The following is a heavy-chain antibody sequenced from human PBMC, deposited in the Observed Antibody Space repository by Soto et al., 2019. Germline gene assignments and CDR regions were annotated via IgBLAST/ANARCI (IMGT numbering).Heavy chain of an antibody. Sequence: EVQLVESGGGLVQPGRSLRLSCAASGFTFDDYAMHWVRQAPGKGLEWVSGISWNSGSIGYADSVKGRFTISRDNAKNSLYLQMNSLRAEDTALYYCAKDISSSWYVEGDAFDIWGQGTMVTVSS. V-gene: IGHV3-9*01. J-gene: IGHJ3*02. CDR1: GFTFDDYA. CDR2: ISWNSGSI. CDR3: AKDISSSWYVEGDAFDI. D-gene: IGHD6-13*01.